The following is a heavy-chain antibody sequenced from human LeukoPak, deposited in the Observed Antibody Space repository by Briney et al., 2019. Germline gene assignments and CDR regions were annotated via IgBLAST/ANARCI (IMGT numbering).Heavy chain of an antibody. CDR3: ARDLSGSYVSDY. J-gene: IGHJ4*02. CDR1: GGSISSSN. D-gene: IGHD1-26*01. CDR2: ISSDGSST. V-gene: IGHV3-30-3*01. Sequence: PSGTLSLTCAVSGGSISSSNWWSWVRQPPGKGLEWVAVISSDGSSTQSADSVKGRFTISRGNSKNMLFLQMDSLRAEDAAVYYCARDLSGSYVSDYWGQGTLVTVSS.